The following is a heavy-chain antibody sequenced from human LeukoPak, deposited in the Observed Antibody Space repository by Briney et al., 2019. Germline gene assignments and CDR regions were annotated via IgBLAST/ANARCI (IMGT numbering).Heavy chain of an antibody. D-gene: IGHD2-15*01. CDR2: IYYSGST. V-gene: IGHV4-59*01. Sequence: PSENLSLTCTVSGGSISSYYWSWIRQPPGKGLEWIGYIYYSGSTNYNPTLKSRVTISVDTSKNQFSLKLSSVTAADTAVYYCARDGGGIDYWGQGTLVTVSS. CDR3: ARDGGGIDY. CDR1: GGSISSYY. J-gene: IGHJ4*02.